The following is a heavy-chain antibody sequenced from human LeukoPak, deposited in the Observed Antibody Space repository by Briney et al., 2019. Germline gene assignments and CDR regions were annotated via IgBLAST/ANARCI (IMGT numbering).Heavy chain of an antibody. CDR2: IYYTGKT. J-gene: IGHJ4*02. CDR1: GGSISSSTYY. V-gene: IGHV4-39*01. CDR3: ARLRVAMPDY. D-gene: IGHD2-15*01. Sequence: PSETLSLTCTVSGGSISSSTYYWGWIRQPPGMGLEWIGTIYYTGKTYYNPSLNSRVAMSLDTSKNQFSLKLTSLTAADTAVYYCARLRVAMPDYWGQGTLVTVSS.